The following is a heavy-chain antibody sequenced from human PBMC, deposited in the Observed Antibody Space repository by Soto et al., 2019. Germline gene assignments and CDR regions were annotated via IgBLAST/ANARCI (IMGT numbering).Heavy chain of an antibody. D-gene: IGHD3-22*01. CDR3: ERIQVLNYYDSRGLVELGPIDY. Sequence: ASVKVSCKASGYTFTSYAMHWVRQAPGQMLEWMGLINAGNGNTKYSKKFQGRVTITRDTSASTAYMELSSLRSEDTAVYYCERIQVLNYYDSRGLVELGPIDYWG. J-gene: IGHJ4*01. CDR1: GYTFTSYA. CDR2: INAGNGNT. V-gene: IGHV1-3*01.